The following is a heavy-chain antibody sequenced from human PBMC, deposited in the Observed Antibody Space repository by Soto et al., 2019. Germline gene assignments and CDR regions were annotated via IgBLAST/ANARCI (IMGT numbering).Heavy chain of an antibody. J-gene: IGHJ4*02. D-gene: IGHD2-15*01. V-gene: IGHV1-18*01. CDR2: ISAYNGNT. CDR3: ASRILGYCSGGSCYSSDY. CDR1: GYTFTSYG. Sequence: ASVKVSCKASGYTFTSYGISWVRQAPGQGLEWMGWISAYNGNTNYAQKLQGRVTMTTDTSTSTAYMELRSLRSDDTAVYYCASRILGYCSGGSCYSSDYWGQGTLVTVSS.